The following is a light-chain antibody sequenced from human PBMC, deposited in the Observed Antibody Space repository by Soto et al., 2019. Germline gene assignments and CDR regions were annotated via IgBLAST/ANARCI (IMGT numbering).Light chain of an antibody. CDR3: QQYKYWPPP. J-gene: IGKJ1*01. Sequence: EIGLKMSAATLSVSPRERATISCRASQSVSSNLAWYQQKPGQAPRLLIFGAYTRDTGIPARFSGSGSGTEFTLTINSLQPEDFAVYHCQQYKYWPPPFGRGTKVDIK. CDR1: QSVSSN. V-gene: IGKV3D-15*01. CDR2: GAY.